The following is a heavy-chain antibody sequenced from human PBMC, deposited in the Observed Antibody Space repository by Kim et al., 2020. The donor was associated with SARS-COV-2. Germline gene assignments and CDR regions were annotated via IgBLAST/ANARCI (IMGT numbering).Heavy chain of an antibody. J-gene: IGHJ6*02. CDR3: SMRGVGGFGECDYYYGMDV. CDR1: GGTFSSYA. V-gene: IGHV1-69*13. CDR2: IIPIFGTA. D-gene: IGHD3-10*01. Sequence: SVKVSCKASGGTFSSYAISWVRQAPGQGLEWMGGIIPIFGTANYAQKFQGRVTITVDESTSTAYMELSSLSCEDTAVYYCSMRGVGGFGECDYYYGMDVWGQGTTVTVS.